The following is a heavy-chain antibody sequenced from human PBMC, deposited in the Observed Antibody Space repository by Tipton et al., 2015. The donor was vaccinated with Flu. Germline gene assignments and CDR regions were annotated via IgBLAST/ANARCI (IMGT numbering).Heavy chain of an antibody. CDR3: ARDQSSGYAFDI. CDR2: ISSGSRRI. Sequence: SLRLSCAASGFSIYTHDITWVRQAPGKGLEWISYISSGSRRIYFADSVKGRFTISRDNAKQSVYLQMNSLGVEDTAVYYCARDQSSGYAFDIWGQGTVVTVSS. CDR1: GFSIYTHD. J-gene: IGHJ3*02. V-gene: IGHV3-48*03. D-gene: IGHD1-14*01.